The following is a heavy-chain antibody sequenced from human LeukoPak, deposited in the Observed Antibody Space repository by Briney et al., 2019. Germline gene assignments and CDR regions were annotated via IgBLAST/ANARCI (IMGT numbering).Heavy chain of an antibody. CDR2: IYYSGST. CDR3: ARDRWLGY. CDR1: GFTFSLYA. Sequence: PGGSLRLSCAASGFTFSLYAMSWVRQPPGKGLEWIGYIYYSGSTNYNPSLKSRVTISVDTSKNQFSLKLASVTTADTAVYYCARDRWLGYWGQGTLVTVSS. D-gene: IGHD5-12*01. V-gene: IGHV4-59*01. J-gene: IGHJ4*02.